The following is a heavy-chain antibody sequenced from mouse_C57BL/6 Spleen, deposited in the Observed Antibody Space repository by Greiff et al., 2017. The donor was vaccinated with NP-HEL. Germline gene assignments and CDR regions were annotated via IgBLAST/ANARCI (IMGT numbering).Heavy chain of an antibody. V-gene: IGHV1-64*01. CDR1: GYTFTSYW. CDR2: IHPNSGST. Sequence: QVQLQQPGAELVKPGASVKLSCKASGYTFTSYWMHWVKQRPGQGLEWIGMIHPNSGSTNYNEKLKSKATLTVDKSYSTAYMQLSSLTSEDSAVYYCARDHGSSFFDYWGQGTTLTVSS. CDR3: ARDHGSSFFDY. J-gene: IGHJ2*01. D-gene: IGHD1-1*01.